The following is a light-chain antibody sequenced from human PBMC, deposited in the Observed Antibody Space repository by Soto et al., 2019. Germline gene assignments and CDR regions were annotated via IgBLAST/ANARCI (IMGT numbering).Light chain of an antibody. CDR1: SSDVGDYKY. J-gene: IGLJ1*01. CDR2: DVT. Sequence: QSALTQPRSVSGSPGQSVTISCTGTSSDVGDYKYVSWYQQHPGKAPKLMIYDVTKRPSGVPDRFSGSKSGRTASLTISGLQAADDADYYCCSYTGSLDVFGTGTKVTVL. CDR3: CSYTGSLDV. V-gene: IGLV2-11*01.